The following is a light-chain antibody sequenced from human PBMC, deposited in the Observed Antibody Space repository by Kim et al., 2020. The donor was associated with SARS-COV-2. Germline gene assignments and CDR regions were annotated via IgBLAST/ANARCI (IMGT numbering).Light chain of an antibody. Sequence: LSPVDRATLSCRASQSVSSGYLTWYQQKPGQPPRLLIYGVSTRATGIPDRFSGSGSGTDFTLTISRLEPEDFAVYYCQQYGRAPYTFGQGAKLEI. J-gene: IGKJ2*01. V-gene: IGKV3-20*01. CDR1: QSVSSGY. CDR3: QQYGRAPYT. CDR2: GVS.